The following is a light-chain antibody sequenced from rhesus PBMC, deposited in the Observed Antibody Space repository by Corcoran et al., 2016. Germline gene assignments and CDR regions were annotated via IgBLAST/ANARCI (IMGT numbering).Light chain of an antibody. CDR3: QQYYSYPYS. CDR1: QSFSSS. CDR2: SAS. Sequence: DIQMTQSPSSLSASVGDTVTITCRASQSFSSSLAWYQQKPGKAPKLLIYSASNLQSGVPSRFSGSKTGTDFTRTISSLQPEDIASYYCQQYYSYPYSFGQGTKVEIK. V-gene: IGKV1-46*01. J-gene: IGKJ2*01.